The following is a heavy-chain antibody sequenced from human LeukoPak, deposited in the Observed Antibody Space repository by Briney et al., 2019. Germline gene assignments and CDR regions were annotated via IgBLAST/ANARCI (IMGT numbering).Heavy chain of an antibody. J-gene: IGHJ6*03. CDR2: IYYSGST. Sequence: PSQTLSLTCTVSGGSISSGDYYWSWIRQPPGKGLEWIGYIYYSGSTYYNPSLKSRVTISVDTSKNQFSLKLSSVTAADTAVYYCARSTVPSPRYYYYMDVWGKGTTVTVSS. D-gene: IGHD4-17*01. CDR1: GGSISSGDYY. CDR3: ARSTVPSPRYYYYMDV. V-gene: IGHV4-30-4*08.